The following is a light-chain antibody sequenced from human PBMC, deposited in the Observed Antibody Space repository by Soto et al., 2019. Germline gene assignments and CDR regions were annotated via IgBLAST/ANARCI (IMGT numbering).Light chain of an antibody. CDR2: EVT. CDR1: SSDVGGYKY. CDR3: SSYTSRRTVV. Sequence: QSVLTQPASVSGSPGQSITISCTGTSSDVGGYKYVSWYQQHPGKAPKLMIYEVTNRPSGVSNRFSGSKSGNTASLTISGLQAEDEADYYCSSYTSRRTVVFGTGTKVTVL. V-gene: IGLV2-14*01. J-gene: IGLJ1*01.